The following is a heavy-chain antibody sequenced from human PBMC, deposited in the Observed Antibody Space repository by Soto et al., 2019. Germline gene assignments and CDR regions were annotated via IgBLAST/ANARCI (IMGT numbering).Heavy chain of an antibody. Sequence: QVQLQESGPGLVKPSQTLSLTCTVSGGSISSGGYYWSWIRQHPGKGLEWIGYIYYSGSTYYNPSLKSRVTISVDTSKNQFSLKLSSVTAADTAVYYCASEPHRIAADIVDYWGQGTLVTVAS. J-gene: IGHJ4*02. V-gene: IGHV4-31*03. CDR3: ASEPHRIAADIVDY. CDR1: GGSISSGGYY. CDR2: IYYSGST. D-gene: IGHD6-13*01.